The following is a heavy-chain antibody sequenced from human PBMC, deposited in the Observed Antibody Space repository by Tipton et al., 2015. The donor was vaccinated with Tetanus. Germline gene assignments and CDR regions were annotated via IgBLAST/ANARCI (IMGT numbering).Heavy chain of an antibody. CDR2: MYNSGAT. CDR1: GGSLSRYY. CDR3: AGPEASGRARGFDI. D-gene: IGHD3-10*01. Sequence: LSLTCAVYGGSLSRYYWTWIRQPPGKGLEWIGTMYNSGATYYNPSLKGRVTISGDTSKNLFSLTSVTASDTAVYYCAGPEASGRARGFDIWGQGTKVTVSP. V-gene: IGHV4-34*01. J-gene: IGHJ3*02.